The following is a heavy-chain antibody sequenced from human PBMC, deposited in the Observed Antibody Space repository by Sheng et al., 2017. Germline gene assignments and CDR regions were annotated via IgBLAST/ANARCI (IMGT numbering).Heavy chain of an antibody. CDR2: ISYDGSNK. D-gene: IGHD3-16*01. J-gene: IGHJ4*02. CDR3: ARDDEXGGIFNY. CDR1: GFTFSSYA. Sequence: QVQLVESGGGVVQPGRSLRLSCAASGFTFSSYAMHWVRQAPGKGLEWVAVISYDGSNKYYADSVKGRFTISRDNSKNTLYLQMNSLRAEDTAVYYCARDDEXGGIFNYWGQGTLVTVSS. V-gene: IGHV3-30*04.